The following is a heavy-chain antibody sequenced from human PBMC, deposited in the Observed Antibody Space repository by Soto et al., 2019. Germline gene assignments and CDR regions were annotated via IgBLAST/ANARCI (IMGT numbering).Heavy chain of an antibody. CDR2: SIPIFGTA. J-gene: IGHJ6*02. Sequence: QVQLVQSGAEVKKPGSPVKVSCKASGGTFSRYGISWVRQAPGQGLEWMGGSIPIFGTANYAQKFQGRVTITADESTSTAYMELSSLRSEDTAVYYCARAMNDKSYYGMDVWGQGTTVTVSS. CDR3: ARAMNDKSYYGMDV. D-gene: IGHD3-22*01. CDR1: GGTFSRYG. V-gene: IGHV1-69*12.